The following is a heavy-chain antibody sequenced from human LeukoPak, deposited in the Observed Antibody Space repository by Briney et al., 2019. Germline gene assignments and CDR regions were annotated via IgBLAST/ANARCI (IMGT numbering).Heavy chain of an antibody. Sequence: PGGTLRLSCAASGFSFSSHGMSGVRQAPGKGLEGVSSISSSSSHIYYADSVKGRFTISRDNAKNSLYLQMNSLRAEDTAVYYCARGMGDAFDIWGQGTMVTVSS. CDR2: ISSSSSHI. V-gene: IGHV3-21*01. CDR3: ARGMGDAFDI. CDR1: GFSFSSHG. J-gene: IGHJ3*02. D-gene: IGHD2-8*01.